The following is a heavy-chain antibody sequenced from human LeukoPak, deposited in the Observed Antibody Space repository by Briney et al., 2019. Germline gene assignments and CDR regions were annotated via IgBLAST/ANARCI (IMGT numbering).Heavy chain of an antibody. CDR3: ARDFSSSWYVFGY. D-gene: IGHD6-13*01. J-gene: IGHJ4*02. Sequence: GASVKVSCKASGYTFTSYVIHWVRQAPRQRPEWMGWISAGNGNTKYSQKFQGRVTITRDTSASTAYMELSSLRSEDTAVYYCARDFSSSWYVFGYWGQGILVTVSS. V-gene: IGHV1-3*01. CDR1: GYTFTSYV. CDR2: ISAGNGNT.